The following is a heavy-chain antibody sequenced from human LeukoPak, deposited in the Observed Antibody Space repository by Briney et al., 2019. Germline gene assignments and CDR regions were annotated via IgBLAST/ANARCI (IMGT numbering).Heavy chain of an antibody. J-gene: IGHJ5*01. CDR3: ARDNWVDC. CDR2: IKYDGREI. Sequence: GGSLRLSCIASDFSFSDSWMTWVRKAPGKGLEWVASIKYDGREIQYVDSVKGRFTISRDNAKRSLYLEMASLRVEDTAIYYCARDNWVDCWGQGTLVTVSS. V-gene: IGHV3-7*03. CDR1: DFSFSDSW.